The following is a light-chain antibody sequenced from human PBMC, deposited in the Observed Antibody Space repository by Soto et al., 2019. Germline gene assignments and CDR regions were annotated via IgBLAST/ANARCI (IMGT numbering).Light chain of an antibody. CDR2: SSS. J-gene: IGKJ4*01. Sequence: DIQLTQSPSFLSVSLGDRVTITCRASHDISRSLLWYQQKPGKAPNLMISSSSVLKSGVPSRVSGSGSGTEFTLKISALQPADFATYYCQQLNSYPLTFGGGTKVEIK. CDR3: QQLNSYPLT. CDR1: HDISRS. V-gene: IGKV1-9*01.